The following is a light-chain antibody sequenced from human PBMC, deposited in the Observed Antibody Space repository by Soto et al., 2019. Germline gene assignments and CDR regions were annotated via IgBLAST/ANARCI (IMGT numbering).Light chain of an antibody. CDR2: KAS. CDR3: QPYSSPWT. V-gene: IGKV1-5*03. Sequence: DIQMTQSPSTLSASVGDRVTITCRASQSISWWLAWYQQKPGKAPKLLIYKASTLDSGVPSRFSGSGSGTEFALTISSLQPDDIGNYFCQPYSSPWTLGQGTKVEIK. CDR1: QSISWW. J-gene: IGKJ1*01.